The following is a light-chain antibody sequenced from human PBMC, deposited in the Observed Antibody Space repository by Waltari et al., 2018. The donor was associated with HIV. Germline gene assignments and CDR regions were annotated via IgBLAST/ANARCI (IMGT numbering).Light chain of an antibody. CDR1: SSNIGNDN. Sequence: QSVLTQPPSASGTPGQTVTISCSGSSSNIGNDNVYWYQQLPGMTPKLLIYKNYQRPSGVPDRCAGSKSGTAASLAISWLRAEDEAEYYCVGWDGSLSGYVFGAGTKVTVL. CDR2: KNY. V-gene: IGLV1-47*01. CDR3: VGWDGSLSGYV. J-gene: IGLJ1*01.